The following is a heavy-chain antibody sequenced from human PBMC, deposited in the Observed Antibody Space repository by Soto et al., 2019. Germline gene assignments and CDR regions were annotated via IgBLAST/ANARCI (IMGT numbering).Heavy chain of an antibody. CDR3: ARQSLTIFGVEGFDY. D-gene: IGHD3-3*01. V-gene: IGHV4-59*08. Sequence: SETLSLTCTVSGGSISSYYWSWIRQPPGKGLEWIGYIYYSGSTNYNPSLKSRVTISVDTSKNQFSLKLSSVTAADTAVYYCARQSLTIFGVEGFDYWGQGTLVTVSS. CDR1: GGSISSYY. CDR2: IYYSGST. J-gene: IGHJ4*02.